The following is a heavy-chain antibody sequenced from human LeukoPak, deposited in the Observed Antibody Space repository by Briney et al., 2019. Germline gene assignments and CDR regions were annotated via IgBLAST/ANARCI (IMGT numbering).Heavy chain of an antibody. D-gene: IGHD3-16*01. CDR1: GFTLSSYA. CDR3: AKDRSQYDYVWGSYYGY. Sequence: GGSLRLSCAASGFTLSSYAMSWVRQAPGKGLEWVSAISGSGGSTYYADSVKGRFTISRDNSKNTLYLQMNSLRAEDTAVYYCAKDRSQYDYVWGSYYGYWGQGTLVTVSS. V-gene: IGHV3-23*01. J-gene: IGHJ4*02. CDR2: ISGSGGST.